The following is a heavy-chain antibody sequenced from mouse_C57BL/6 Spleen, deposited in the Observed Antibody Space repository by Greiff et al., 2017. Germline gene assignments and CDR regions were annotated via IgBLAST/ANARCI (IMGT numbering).Heavy chain of an antibody. CDR2: ISSGGDYT. Sequence: EVKLVESGEGLVKPGGSLKLSCAASGFTFSSYAMPWVRQTPEKRLEWVAYISSGGDYTKYAATVKGRFTISRDNATNTPYLQLSSLKSEDTAMSYCTRTPPSVPFAYWGQGTLVTVSA. V-gene: IGHV5-9-1*02. CDR1: GFTFSSYA. CDR3: TRTPPSVPFAY. J-gene: IGHJ3*01.